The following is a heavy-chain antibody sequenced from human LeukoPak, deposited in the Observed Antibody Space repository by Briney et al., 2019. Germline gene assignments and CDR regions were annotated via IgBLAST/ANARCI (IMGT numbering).Heavy chain of an antibody. CDR2: IGPAGET. CDR1: GFTFSNYD. J-gene: IGHJ4*02. CDR3: ARDPSAVVRGVVIDY. Sequence: PGGSLRLSCAASGFTFSNYDIHWVRQATGKGLEWVSVIGPAGETYYAGSVKGRFTISRDNAKNSLYLQMNSLRAEDTAVYYCARDPSAVVRGVVIDYWGQGTLVTVSS. D-gene: IGHD3-10*01. V-gene: IGHV3-13*04.